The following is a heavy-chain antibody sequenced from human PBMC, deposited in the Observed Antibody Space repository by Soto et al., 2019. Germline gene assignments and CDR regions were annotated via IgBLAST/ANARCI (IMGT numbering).Heavy chain of an antibody. Sequence: SETLSLTCTVSGGSSSSYYWSWIRQPPGKGLEWIGYIYYSGSTNYNPSLKSRVTISVDTSKNQFSLKLSSVTAADTAVYYCARVPVVVAAMKEYYFAYRGQGTLVTVSS. D-gene: IGHD2-15*01. V-gene: IGHV4-59*01. CDR2: IYYSGST. CDR1: GGSSSSYY. J-gene: IGHJ4*02. CDR3: ARVPVVVAAMKEYYFAY.